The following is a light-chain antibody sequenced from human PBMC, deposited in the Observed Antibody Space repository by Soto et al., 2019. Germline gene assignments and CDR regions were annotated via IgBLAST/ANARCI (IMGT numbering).Light chain of an antibody. Sequence: EIVLTQSPGTLSLSPGERATLSCRASQSVSSSYLAWYQQKPGQAPRLLIYGASSRATGIPDRFSGSGSGTDFILTINRLEPEDFAVYYCQQYGSSPRLTFGQGTRLEIK. J-gene: IGKJ5*01. CDR1: QSVSSSY. V-gene: IGKV3-20*01. CDR3: QQYGSSPRLT. CDR2: GAS.